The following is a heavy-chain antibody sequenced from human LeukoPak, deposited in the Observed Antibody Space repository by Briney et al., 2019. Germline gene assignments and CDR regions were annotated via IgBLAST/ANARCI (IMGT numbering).Heavy chain of an antibody. CDR3: ARAGPIDY. Sequence: GGSLRLSCAASGFIASSKYMSWARQAPGKGLEWVSVIYSGGSTYYAASVEGRFTISRDNSKNTVYLQMNNLRVDDTAVYYCARAGPIDYWGQGTLVTVSS. V-gene: IGHV3-53*01. CDR1: GFIASSKY. J-gene: IGHJ4*02. CDR2: IYSGGST.